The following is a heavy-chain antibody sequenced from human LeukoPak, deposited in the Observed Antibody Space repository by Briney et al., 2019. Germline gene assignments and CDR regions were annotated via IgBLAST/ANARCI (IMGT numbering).Heavy chain of an antibody. J-gene: IGHJ4*02. CDR1: GFTFSSYE. V-gene: IGHV3-48*03. CDR3: AKLGDILTGYPYYFDY. D-gene: IGHD3-9*01. Sequence: GGSLRLSCAASGFTFSSYEMNWVRQAPGKGREWVSYISSSGSTIYYAGSVKGRLIISRDNSKNTLYLQMNSLRAEDTAVYYCAKLGDILTGYPYYFDYWGQGTLVTVSS. CDR2: ISSSGSTI.